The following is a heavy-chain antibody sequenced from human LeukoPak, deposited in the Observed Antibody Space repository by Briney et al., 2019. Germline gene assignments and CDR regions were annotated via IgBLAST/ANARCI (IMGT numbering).Heavy chain of an antibody. J-gene: IGHJ5*02. CDR2: INHSGST. V-gene: IGHV4-34*01. CDR3: ARGRKITMIVVTRTVGFDP. D-gene: IGHD3-22*01. Sequence: SETLSLTCAVYGGSFSGYYWSWIRQPPGKGLEWIGEINHSGSTNYNPSLKSRVTISVDTSKNQFSLKLSSVTAADTAVCYCARGRKITMIVVTRTVGFDPWGQGTLVTVSS. CDR1: GGSFSGYY.